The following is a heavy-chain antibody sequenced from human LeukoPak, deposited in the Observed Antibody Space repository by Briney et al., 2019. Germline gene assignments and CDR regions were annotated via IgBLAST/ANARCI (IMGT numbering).Heavy chain of an antibody. Sequence: SETLSLTCTVSGGSISSSSSYWGWIRQPPGRGLEWIGSISYSGSTYYSPSLKSRVTISVDTSKNQFSLKLSSVTAADTAVYYCARGPSREWCMPQFRCYYGMDVWGQGTTVTVSS. CDR1: GGSISSSSSY. CDR3: ARGPSREWCMPQFRCYYGMDV. V-gene: IGHV4-39*01. J-gene: IGHJ6*02. CDR2: ISYSGST. D-gene: IGHD2-8*01.